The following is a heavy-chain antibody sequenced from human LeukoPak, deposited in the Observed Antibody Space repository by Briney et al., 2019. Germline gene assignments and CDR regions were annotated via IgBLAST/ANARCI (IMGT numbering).Heavy chain of an antibody. CDR3: AGEVQQLGVDY. D-gene: IGHD6-13*01. Sequence: ASVKVSCKASGYTFTSYAMNWVRQAPGQGLEWMGWINTNTGNPTYAQGFTGRFVFSLDTSVSTAYLQISSLKAEDTAAYYCAGEVQQLGVDYWGQGTLVTVSS. V-gene: IGHV7-4-1*02. CDR2: INTNTGNP. J-gene: IGHJ4*02. CDR1: GYTFTSYA.